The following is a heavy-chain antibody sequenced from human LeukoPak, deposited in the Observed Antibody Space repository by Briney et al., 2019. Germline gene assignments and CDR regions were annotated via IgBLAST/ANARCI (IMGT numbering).Heavy chain of an antibody. CDR1: GFTFRNHA. V-gene: IGHV3-23*01. Sequence: GGSLRPSCAASGFTFRNHAMSWVRQAPGKGLEWVSGITGSGVSTYYADSVKGRFTISRDNSKNTLYLQMNSLRAEDTAVYYCAKDRGYGSGSYIFDYWGQGTLVTVSS. CDR2: ITGSGVST. J-gene: IGHJ4*02. D-gene: IGHD3-10*01. CDR3: AKDRGYGSGSYIFDY.